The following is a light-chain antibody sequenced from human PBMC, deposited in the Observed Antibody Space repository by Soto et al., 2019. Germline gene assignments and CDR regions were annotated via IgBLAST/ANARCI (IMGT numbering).Light chain of an antibody. CDR1: QSLNSNY. CDR2: GAS. Sequence: EIVLTQSPGTLSLSPGERAALSCRASQSLNSNYLAWYQQKPGQAPMLLIYGASNMATGIPDRFSGSGSGTDFTLTISRLEPEDFAVYYCHQYDSSPSTFGQGTKVEIK. J-gene: IGKJ1*01. CDR3: HQYDSSPST. V-gene: IGKV3-20*01.